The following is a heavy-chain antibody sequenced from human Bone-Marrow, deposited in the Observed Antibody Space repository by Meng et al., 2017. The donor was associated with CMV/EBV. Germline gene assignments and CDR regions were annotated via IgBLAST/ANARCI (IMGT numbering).Heavy chain of an antibody. CDR2: ISSSGSTI. CDR3: ARAPHYYDSVGGDY. Sequence: GESLKISCAASGFTFSSYSMNWVRQAPGKGLEWVSYISSSGSTIYYADSVKGRFTISRDNAKNSLYLQMNSLRAEDTAVYYCARAPHYYDSVGGDYWGQGTLVTVSS. V-gene: IGHV3-48*04. CDR1: GFTFSSYS. D-gene: IGHD3-22*01. J-gene: IGHJ4*02.